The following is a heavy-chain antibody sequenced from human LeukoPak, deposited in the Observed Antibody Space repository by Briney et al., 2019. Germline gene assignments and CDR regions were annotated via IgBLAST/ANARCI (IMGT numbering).Heavy chain of an antibody. Sequence: SVTVSFKASGGTFTSYAISWVRQAPGQGLEWMGRIIPILGIANYAQKFQGRVTITADKSTSTAYMELSSLRSEDTAVYYCASSADSSEKIYYYYYGMDVWGQGTTVTVSS. D-gene: IGHD6-19*01. CDR1: GGTFTSYA. CDR2: IIPILGIA. CDR3: ASSADSSEKIYYYYYGMDV. J-gene: IGHJ6*02. V-gene: IGHV1-69*04.